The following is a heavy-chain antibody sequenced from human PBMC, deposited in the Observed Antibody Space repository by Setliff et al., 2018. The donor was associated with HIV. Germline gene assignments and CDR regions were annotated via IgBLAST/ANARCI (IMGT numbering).Heavy chain of an antibody. CDR3: VRDTTSGWMLTN. V-gene: IGHV3-48*04. CDR2: NDLDSRAI. J-gene: IGHJ4*02. D-gene: IGHD6-25*01. Sequence: GGSLRLSFAASGFTFSSFAMNWVRQAPGEGLEWIAYNDLDSRAIYYSGSVRGRFTISRDNARDSLYLQMNSLRVEDTAVYYCVRDTTSGWMLTNWGQGTLVTVSS. CDR1: GFTFSSFA.